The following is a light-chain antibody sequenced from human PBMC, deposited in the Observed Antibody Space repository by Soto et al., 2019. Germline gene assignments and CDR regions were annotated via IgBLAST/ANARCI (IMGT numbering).Light chain of an antibody. Sequence: QSALTQPRSVSGSPGQSVSISCTGASSDVVGYNSVSWYQQHPGKAPKLMIYHVSQRPSGVPDRFSGSKSGNTASLTISGLQAEDEADYYCCSYAGTSTFGVFGGGTQLTVL. V-gene: IGLV2-11*01. J-gene: IGLJ3*02. CDR2: HVS. CDR1: SSDVVGYNS. CDR3: CSYAGTSTFGV.